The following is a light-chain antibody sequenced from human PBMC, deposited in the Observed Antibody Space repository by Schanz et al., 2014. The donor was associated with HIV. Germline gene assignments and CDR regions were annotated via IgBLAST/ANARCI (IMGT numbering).Light chain of an antibody. CDR3: VLYMGGGIWV. CDR2: NTN. V-gene: IGLV8-61*01. J-gene: IGLJ3*02. CDR1: SGSVSTNYY. Sequence: QTVVTQEPSFSVSPGGTVTLTCGLSSGSVSTNYYPSWYQQTPGQAPRTLIYNTNTLSSGVPDRFSGSILGNKAALTITGAQADDESDYYCVLYMGGGIWVIGGGTKLTVL.